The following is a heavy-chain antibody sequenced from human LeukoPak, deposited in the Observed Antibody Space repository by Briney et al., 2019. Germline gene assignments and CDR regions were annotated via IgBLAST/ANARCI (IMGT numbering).Heavy chain of an antibody. CDR2: ISYDGSNK. CDR1: GFTFSTYA. V-gene: IGHV3-30*04. D-gene: IGHD3-10*01. J-gene: IGHJ4*02. CDR3: ARDSSMLRGPLVIYYFDF. Sequence: PGRSLRLSCAASGFTFSTYAMHWVRQAPGKGLEWVGIISYDGSNKHYADSVKGRFTISRDNSKNTLYLQMNSLRVEDTAVYYCARDSSMLRGPLVIYYFDFWGQGTLVTVSS.